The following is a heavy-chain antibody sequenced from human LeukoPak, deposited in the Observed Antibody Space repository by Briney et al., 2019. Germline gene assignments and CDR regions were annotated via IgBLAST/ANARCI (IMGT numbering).Heavy chain of an antibody. D-gene: IGHD3-22*01. CDR1: GFTFSSYA. CDR2: ISGSGGST. V-gene: IGHV3-23*01. CDR3: AKDAPDYYDSSGHYLSDWFDP. J-gene: IGHJ5*02. Sequence: GGSLRLSCAASGFTFSSYAMSWVRQAPGKGLEWVSAISGSGGSTYYADSVKGRFTISRDNSKNTLYLQMNSLRAEDTAVYYCAKDAPDYYDSSGHYLSDWFDPWGQGTLVTVSS.